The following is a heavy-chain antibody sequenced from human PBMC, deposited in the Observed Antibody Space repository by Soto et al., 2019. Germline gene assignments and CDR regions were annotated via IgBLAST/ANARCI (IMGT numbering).Heavy chain of an antibody. CDR2: ISSSGSTI. J-gene: IGHJ4*02. Sequence: GGSLRLSCVGSGFTFSSYEMNWVRQAPGKGLEWVSYISSSGSTIYYADSVKGRFTISRDNAKNSLYLQMNSLRAEDTAVYYCARGPHDFDYWGRGTLVTVSS. V-gene: IGHV3-48*03. CDR3: ARGPHDFDY. D-gene: IGHD3-3*01. CDR1: GFTFSSYE.